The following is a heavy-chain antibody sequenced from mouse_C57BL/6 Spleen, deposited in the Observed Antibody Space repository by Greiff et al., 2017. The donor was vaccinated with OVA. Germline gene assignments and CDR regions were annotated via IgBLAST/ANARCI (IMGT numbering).Heavy chain of an antibody. D-gene: IGHD1-1*01. CDR2: ISSGGSYT. Sequence: EVKLMESGGDLVKPGGSLKLSCAASGFTFSSYGMSWVRQTPDKRLEWVATISSGGSYTYYPDSVKGRFTISRDNAKNTLYLQRSSLKSEDTAMYYCAREGFTTVVATFHWYFDVWGTGTTVTVSS. CDR3: AREGFTTVVATFHWYFDV. CDR1: GFTFSSYG. V-gene: IGHV5-6*01. J-gene: IGHJ1*03.